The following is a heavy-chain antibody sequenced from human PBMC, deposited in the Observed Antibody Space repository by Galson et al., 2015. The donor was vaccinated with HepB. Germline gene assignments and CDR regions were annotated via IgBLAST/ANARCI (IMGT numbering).Heavy chain of an antibody. J-gene: IGHJ3*02. CDR1: GYTFTSYY. Sequence: VKVSCKASGYTFTSYYMHWVRQAPGQGLEWMGIINPSGGSTSYAQKFQGRVTMTRDTSTSTVYMELSSPRSEDTAVYYCARGPLTTVVEAYDTFDIWGQGTMVTVSS. D-gene: IGHD4-23*01. CDR2: INPSGGST. CDR3: ARGPLTTVVEAYDTFDI. V-gene: IGHV1-46*01.